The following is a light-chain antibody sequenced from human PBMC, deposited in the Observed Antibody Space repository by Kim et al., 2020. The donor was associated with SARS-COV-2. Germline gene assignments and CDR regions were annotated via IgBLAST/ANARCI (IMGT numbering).Light chain of an antibody. CDR2: EVS. Sequence: GQSVTISCTGSSSDVGGYNYVSWYQQHPGKAPKLMIYEVSKWPSGVPDRFSGSKSDNTASLTVSGLQAGDEADYYCCSYSGSNTLVFGGGTQLTVL. CDR3: CSYSGSNTLV. J-gene: IGLJ3*02. CDR1: SSDVGGYNY. V-gene: IGLV2-8*01.